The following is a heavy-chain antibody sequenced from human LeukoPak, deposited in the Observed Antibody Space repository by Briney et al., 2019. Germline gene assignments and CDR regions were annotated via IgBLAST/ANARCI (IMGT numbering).Heavy chain of an antibody. J-gene: IGHJ4*02. CDR2: IYTSGST. CDR1: GGSISSYY. CDR3: ARDGYYYDSSGYYRFDY. Sequence: PSETLSLTCTVSGGSISSYYWSWIRQPAGEGLEWIGRIYTSGSTNYNPSLKSRVTMSVDTSKNQFSLKLSSVTAADTAVYYCARDGYYYDSSGYYRFDYWGQGTLVTVSS. V-gene: IGHV4-4*07. D-gene: IGHD3-22*01.